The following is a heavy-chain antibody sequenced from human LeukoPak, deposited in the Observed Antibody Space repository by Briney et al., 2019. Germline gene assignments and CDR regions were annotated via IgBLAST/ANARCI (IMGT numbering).Heavy chain of an antibody. CDR3: ARDIVMVTYWFDP. Sequence: ASVKVSCKASGYTFTGYFIHWVRQAPGQGLEWMGWINPNSGATNYAQRFQGRATMTRDTSISTAYMELSSLRSDDTAVYYCARDIVMVTYWFDPWGQGTLVTVSS. CDR1: GYTFTGYF. D-gene: IGHD5-18*01. CDR2: INPNSGAT. J-gene: IGHJ5*02. V-gene: IGHV1-2*02.